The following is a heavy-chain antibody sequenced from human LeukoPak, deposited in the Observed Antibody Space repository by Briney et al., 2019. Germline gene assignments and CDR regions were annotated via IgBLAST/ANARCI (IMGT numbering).Heavy chain of an antibody. CDR2: IYSGRTT. V-gene: IGHV3-66*01. D-gene: IGHD3-3*01. CDR3: ARDGVWAFGVVDY. Sequence: GGSLRLSCSGSGLSVSTNYMIWVRQAPGKGLEWVSVIYSGRTTYYADSVKGRFFISRDDSRNTLDLQMIRLRAEDTAVYYCARDGVWAFGVVDYWGQGTLVTVSS. J-gene: IGHJ4*02. CDR1: GLSVSTNY.